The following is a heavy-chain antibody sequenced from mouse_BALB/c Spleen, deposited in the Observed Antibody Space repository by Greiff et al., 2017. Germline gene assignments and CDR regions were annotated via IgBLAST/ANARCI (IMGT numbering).Heavy chain of an antibody. J-gene: IGHJ4*01. V-gene: IGHV5-9*03. CDR2: MSSGGGNT. CDR3: ARCYDYDSIYYAMDY. D-gene: IGHD2-4*01. CDR1: GFTFSSYT. Sequence: DVMLVESGGGLVKPGGSLKLSCAASGFTFSSYTMSWVRQTPEKRLEWVATMSSGGGNTYYPDSVKGRFTISRDNAKNNLYLQMSSLRSEDTALYYCARCYDYDSIYYAMDYWGQGTSVTVSS.